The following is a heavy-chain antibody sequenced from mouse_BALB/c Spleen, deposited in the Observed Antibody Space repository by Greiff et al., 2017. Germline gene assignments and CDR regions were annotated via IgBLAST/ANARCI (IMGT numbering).Heavy chain of an antibody. D-gene: IGHD2-3*01. CDR3: ARVYDGYYGFDY. CDR1: GFNIKDTY. V-gene: IGHV14-3*02. CDR2: IDPANGNT. J-gene: IGHJ2*01. Sequence: VQLKESGAELVKPGASVKLSCTASGFNIKDTYMHWVKQRPEQGLEWIGRIDPANGNTKYDPKFQGKATITADTSSNTAYLQLSSLTSEDTAVDYCARVYDGYYGFDYWGQGTTLTVSS.